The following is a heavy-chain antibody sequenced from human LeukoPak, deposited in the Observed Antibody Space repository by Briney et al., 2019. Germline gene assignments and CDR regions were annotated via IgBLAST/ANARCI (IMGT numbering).Heavy chain of an antibody. Sequence: GGSLRLSCAASGFTFDDYGMSWVRQAPGKGLEWVSGINWNGGITGYADSLKGRFTISRDNANNSLYLQMNSLRVEDTALYYCARGSYYDTSGHYAFWGQGTLVTVSS. D-gene: IGHD3-22*01. CDR1: GFTFDDYG. CDR3: ARGSYYDTSGHYAF. V-gene: IGHV3-20*04. CDR2: INWNGGIT. J-gene: IGHJ4*02.